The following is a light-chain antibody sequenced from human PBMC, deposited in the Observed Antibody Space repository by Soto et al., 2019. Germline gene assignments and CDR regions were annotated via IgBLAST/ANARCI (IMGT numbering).Light chain of an antibody. CDR2: SNT. J-gene: IGLJ2*01. V-gene: IGLV1-44*01. CDR1: SSNIGSHT. Sequence: QSVLTQPPSASGTPGQTIAISCSGGSSNIGSHTVNWYQQLPGTAPRLLIYSNTQRPSGVPDRFSGSKSGTSASLAISGLQSEYEGDYYCAAWDVRLNGVVFGGGTKVTVL. CDR3: AAWDVRLNGVV.